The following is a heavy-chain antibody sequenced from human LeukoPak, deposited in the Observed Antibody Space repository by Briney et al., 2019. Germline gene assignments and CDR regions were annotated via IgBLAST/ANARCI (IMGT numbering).Heavy chain of an antibody. D-gene: IGHD1-26*01. V-gene: IGHV1-2*02. CDR2: INPNTGGT. J-gene: IGHJ4*02. CDR3: ARRGGSYSHSDF. CDR1: GYTFTGYY. Sequence: ASVKVSCKASGYTFTGYYMHWVRQAPGQGLEWMGWINPNTGGTYYAQKFQGRVTMTRDTSTTTAYMELRSLTSDDTAVYYCARRGGSYSHSDFWGQGTLVTVSS.